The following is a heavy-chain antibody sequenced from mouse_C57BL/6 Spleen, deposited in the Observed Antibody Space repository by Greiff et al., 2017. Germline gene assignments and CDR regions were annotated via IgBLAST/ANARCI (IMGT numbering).Heavy chain of an antibody. V-gene: IGHV1-62-2*01. CDR2: FYPGSGSI. D-gene: IGHD2-4*01. CDR3: ARHEGRYDYDDDYFDY. CDR1: GYTFTEYT. Sequence: QVQLKQSGAELVKPGASVKLSCKASGYTFTEYTIHWVKQRSGQGLEWIGWFYPGSGSIKYNEKFKDKATLTADKSSSTVYMELSRLTSEDSAVYFCARHEGRYDYDDDYFDYWGQGTTLTVSS. J-gene: IGHJ2*01.